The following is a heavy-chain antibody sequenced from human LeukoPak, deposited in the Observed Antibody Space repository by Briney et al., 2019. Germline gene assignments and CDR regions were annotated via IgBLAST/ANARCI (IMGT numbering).Heavy chain of an antibody. CDR3: ARQTGSGLFILP. V-gene: IGHV4-34*01. CDR2: IYYSGST. D-gene: IGHD3/OR15-3a*01. J-gene: IGHJ4*02. CDR1: GGSFSGYY. Sequence: SETLSLTCAVYGGSFSGYYWSWIRQPPGKGLEWIGSIYYSGSTYYNASLKSQVSISIDTSKNRFSLKLTSVTAADTAVYYCARQTGSGLFILPGGQGTLVTVSS.